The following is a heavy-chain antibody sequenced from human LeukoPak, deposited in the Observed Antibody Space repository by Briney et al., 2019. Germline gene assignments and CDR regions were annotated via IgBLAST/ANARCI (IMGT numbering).Heavy chain of an antibody. J-gene: IGHJ5*02. CDR1: GGSISSGGYY. Sequence: SETLSLTCTVSGGSISSGGYYWSWIRQHPGKGLEWIGYIYYSGSTYYNPSLKSRVTISVDTSKNQFSLRLSSVTAADTAVYYCARARRDGYKLPGRYNWFDPWGQGTLVTVSS. V-gene: IGHV4-31*03. CDR3: ARARRDGYKLPGRYNWFDP. D-gene: IGHD5-24*01. CDR2: IYYSGST.